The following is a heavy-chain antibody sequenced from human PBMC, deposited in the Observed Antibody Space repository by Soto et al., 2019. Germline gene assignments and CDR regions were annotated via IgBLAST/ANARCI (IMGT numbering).Heavy chain of an antibody. CDR2: ISGSGGST. CDR1: GFTFSSYA. J-gene: IGHJ4*02. Sequence: GESLKISCAASGFTFSSYAMSWVRQAPGKGLEWVSAISGSGGSTYYADSVKGRFTISRDNSKNTLYLQMNSLRAEDTAVYYCAKAASSSWYYFDYWGQGTLVTVSS. D-gene: IGHD6-13*01. CDR3: AKAASSSWYYFDY. V-gene: IGHV3-23*01.